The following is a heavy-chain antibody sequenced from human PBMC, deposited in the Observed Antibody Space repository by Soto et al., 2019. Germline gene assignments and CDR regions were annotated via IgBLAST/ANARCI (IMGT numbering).Heavy chain of an antibody. CDR3: ARESMTTHGNWFDP. J-gene: IGHJ5*02. V-gene: IGHV4-31*03. D-gene: IGHD4-4*01. CDR2: IYYSGST. CDR1: GGSISSGGYD. Sequence: QVQLQESGPGLVKPSQTLSLTCTVSGGSISSGGYDWSWIRQHPGKGLDWIGYIYYSGSTSYNPSLKSRVTISVDTSKNQCSLKLSSVTAADTAVYYCARESMTTHGNWFDPWGQGTLVTVSS.